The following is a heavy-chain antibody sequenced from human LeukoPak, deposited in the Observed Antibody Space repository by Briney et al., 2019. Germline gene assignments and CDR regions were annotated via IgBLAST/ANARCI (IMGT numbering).Heavy chain of an antibody. CDR2: ISGSGGST. D-gene: IGHD6-13*01. J-gene: IGHJ4*02. Sequence: GGSLRLSCAASGFTFSSYAMSWVRQAPGKGLEWVSAISGSGGSTYYADSVKGRFTISRDNSKNTLYLQMNSLRTEDTAVYYCARDSAAGTYFDYWGQGTLVTVSS. CDR1: GFTFSSYA. CDR3: ARDSAAGTYFDY. V-gene: IGHV3-23*01.